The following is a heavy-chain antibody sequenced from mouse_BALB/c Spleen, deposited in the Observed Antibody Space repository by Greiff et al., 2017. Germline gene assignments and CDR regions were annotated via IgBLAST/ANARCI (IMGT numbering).Heavy chain of an antibody. Sequence: EVQLQQSGPGLVKPSQSLSLTCTVTGYSITSDYAWNWIRQFPGNKLEWMGYISYSGSTSYNPSLKSRISITRDTSKNQFFLQLNSVTTEDTATYYCARRATMPYFDYWGQGTTLTVSS. D-gene: IGHD2-1*01. J-gene: IGHJ2*01. V-gene: IGHV3-2*02. CDR2: ISYSGST. CDR3: ARRATMPYFDY. CDR1: GYSITSDYA.